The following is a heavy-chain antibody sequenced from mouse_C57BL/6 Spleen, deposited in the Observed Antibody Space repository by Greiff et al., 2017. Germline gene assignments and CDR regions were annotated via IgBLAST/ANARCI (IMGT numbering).Heavy chain of an antibody. V-gene: IGHV7-3*01. CDR3: AGYQSYDGSSPWFAY. Sequence: EVQLQESGGGLVQPGGSLSLSCAASGFTFTDYYMSWVRQPPGKALEWLGFIRNKANGYTTEYSATVKGRFTISRDNTQSILYLQMHALRAEDSATYYCAGYQSYDGSSPWFAYWGQGTLVTVAA. D-gene: IGHD1-1*01. J-gene: IGHJ3*01. CDR1: GFTFTDYY. CDR2: IRNKANGYTT.